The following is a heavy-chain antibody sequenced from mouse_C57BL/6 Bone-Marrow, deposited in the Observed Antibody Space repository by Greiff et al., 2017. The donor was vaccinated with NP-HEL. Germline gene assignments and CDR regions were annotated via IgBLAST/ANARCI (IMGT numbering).Heavy chain of an antibody. CDR2: IYPGSGST. CDR3: AREGSTRGAWFAY. J-gene: IGHJ3*01. Sequence: QVQLKQPGAELVKPGASVKMSCKASGYTFTSYWITWVKQRPGQGLEWIGDIYPGSGSTNYNEKFKSKATLTVDTSSSTAYMQLSSLTSEDSAVYYCAREGSTRGAWFAYWGQGALVTVSA. D-gene: IGHD2-1*01. CDR1: GYTFTSYW. V-gene: IGHV1-55*01.